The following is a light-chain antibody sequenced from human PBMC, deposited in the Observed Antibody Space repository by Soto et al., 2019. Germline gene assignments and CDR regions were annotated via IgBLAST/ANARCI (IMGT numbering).Light chain of an antibody. CDR2: DAS. CDR3: QQYNNWPYT. CDR1: QSVNSN. J-gene: IGKJ2*01. V-gene: IGKV3-15*01. Sequence: EIMMTQSPATLSVSPGERAALSCRASQSVNSNFAWYQQRPGQAPRLLIYDASTRATDIPARFSGSGSGTEFTLPISSLQSEDFAVYYCQQYNNWPYTFGQGTKVEIK.